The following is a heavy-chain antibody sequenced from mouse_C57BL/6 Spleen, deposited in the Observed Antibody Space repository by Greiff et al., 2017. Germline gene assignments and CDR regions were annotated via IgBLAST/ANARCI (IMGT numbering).Heavy chain of an antibody. Sequence: EVQLQQSGPGLVKPSQSLSLTCSVTGYSITSGYYWNWIRQFPGNKLEWMGYISYDGSNNYNPSLKNRISITRDTSKSQFFLKLNSVTTEDTATYYCAREEGYSLDYWGQGTTLTVSS. D-gene: IGHD2-12*01. J-gene: IGHJ2*01. CDR3: AREEGYSLDY. CDR2: ISYDGSN. V-gene: IGHV3-6*01. CDR1: GYSITSGYY.